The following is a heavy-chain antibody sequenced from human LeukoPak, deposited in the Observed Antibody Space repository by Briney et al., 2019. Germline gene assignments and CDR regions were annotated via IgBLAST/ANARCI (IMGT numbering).Heavy chain of an antibody. CDR2: INPSGGST. D-gene: IGHD6-25*01. V-gene: IGHV1-46*01. J-gene: IGHJ4*02. CDR1: GYTFTSYY. CDR3: ARGFPSATADY. Sequence: ASVKVSCKASGYTFTSYYMHWARQAPGQGLEWMGIINPSGGSTSYAQKFQGRVTMTRDTSTSTVYMELSSLRSEDTAVYYYARGFPSATADYWGQGTLVTVSS.